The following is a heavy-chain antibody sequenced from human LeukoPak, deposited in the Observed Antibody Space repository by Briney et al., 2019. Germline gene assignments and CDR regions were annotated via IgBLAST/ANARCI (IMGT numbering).Heavy chain of an antibody. J-gene: IGHJ3*02. D-gene: IGHD5-24*01. CDR3: ARIRDGYNDAYDI. CDR2: ISAYNGNT. CDR1: GYTFTSYG. Sequence: ASVKVSCKASGYTFTSYGISWVRQAPGQGLEWMGWISAYNGNTNYAQNFQGRVTMTRDTPTSTVYMELSSLRSEDTAIYYCARIRDGYNDAYDIWGQGTVVTVPS. V-gene: IGHV1-18*01.